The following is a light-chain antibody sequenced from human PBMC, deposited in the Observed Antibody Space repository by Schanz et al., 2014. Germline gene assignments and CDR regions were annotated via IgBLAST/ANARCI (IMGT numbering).Light chain of an antibody. CDR2: AAS. Sequence: EIVMTQSPGILSLSPGERVTLSCRASQSVSDNLAWYQQKPGQAPRLLIYAASTRATGIPARFSGGGSGTEFTLTISSLQSEDFAVYFCHQYHDWPPHTFGQGTRLEIK. CDR3: HQYHDWPPHT. V-gene: IGKV3D-15*01. CDR1: QSVSDN. J-gene: IGKJ2*01.